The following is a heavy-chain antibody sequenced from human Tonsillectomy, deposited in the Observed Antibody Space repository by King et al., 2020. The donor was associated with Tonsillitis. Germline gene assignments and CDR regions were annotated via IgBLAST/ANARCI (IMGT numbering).Heavy chain of an antibody. D-gene: IGHD3-10*01. CDR2: IRSKGNSYAT. CDR1: GFTFSDSA. J-gene: IGHJ4*02. CDR3: TRLGEPITGVTASFDS. Sequence: VQLVESGGGLVQPGGSLKLSCAASGFTFSDSAIHWVRQASGKGLEWVGRIRSKGNSYATAYAASVRGRFTVSREDSENTAYLQMNSLKTEDTSVYYCTRLGEPITGVTASFDSCGKGTLVTVSS. V-gene: IGHV3-73*01.